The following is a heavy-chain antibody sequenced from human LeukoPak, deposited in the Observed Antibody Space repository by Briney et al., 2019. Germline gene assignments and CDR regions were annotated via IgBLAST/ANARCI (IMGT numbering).Heavy chain of an antibody. Sequence: GRSLRLSCAASGFTFSSYGMHWVRQAPGKGLEWVAVISYDGSNKYYADSVKGRFTISRDNSKNTLYLQMNSLRAEDTAVYYCAKKTHYGSGSYYRNPLTGPDRYYGMDVWGKGTTVTVSS. CDR1: GFTFSSYG. CDR3: AKKTHYGSGSYYRNPLTGPDRYYGMDV. J-gene: IGHJ6*04. CDR2: ISYDGSNK. V-gene: IGHV3-30*18. D-gene: IGHD3-10*01.